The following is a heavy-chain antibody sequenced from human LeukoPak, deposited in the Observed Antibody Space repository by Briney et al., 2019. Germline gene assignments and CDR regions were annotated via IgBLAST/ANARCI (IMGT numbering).Heavy chain of an antibody. CDR3: ARSPEAAGVRFDY. CDR1: GGSISSNNW. J-gene: IGHJ4*02. Sequence: SGTLSLTCAVSGGSISSNNWWSWVRQPPGKGLEWIGEMYHTGSPNYNPSLKSRVTISVDTSKNQFSLKLSSVTAADTAVYYCARSPEAAGVRFDYWGQGTLVTVSS. V-gene: IGHV4-4*02. CDR2: MYHTGSP. D-gene: IGHD6-13*01.